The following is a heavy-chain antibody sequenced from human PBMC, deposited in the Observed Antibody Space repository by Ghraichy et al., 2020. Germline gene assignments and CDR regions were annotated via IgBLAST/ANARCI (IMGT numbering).Heavy chain of an antibody. J-gene: IGHJ6*03. V-gene: IGHV1-18*01. D-gene: IGHD6-13*01. CDR3: ARGNTDAGTGYYYYYYMDV. CDR2: ISAYNGNT. CDR1: GYTFTSYG. Sequence: ASVKVSCKASGYTFTSYGISWVRQAPGQGLEWMGWISAYNGNTNYAQKLQGRVTMTTDTSTSTAYMELRSLRSDDTAVYYCARGNTDAGTGYYYYYYMDVWGKGTTVTVSS.